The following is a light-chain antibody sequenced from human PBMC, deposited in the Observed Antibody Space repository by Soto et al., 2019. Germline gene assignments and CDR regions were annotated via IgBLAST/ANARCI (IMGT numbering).Light chain of an antibody. CDR2: KNN. Sequence: QAVVTQPPSASGTPGQRVTISCSGSSSNIGNFYVYWYQQLPGTAPKLLIYKNNQRPLGVPDRFSGSKSGTSASLAISGLGSEGEAEYYAAAWDDSLSGPGVFGGGTQLTVL. J-gene: IGLJ7*01. CDR1: SSNIGNFY. V-gene: IGLV1-47*01. CDR3: AAWDDSLSGPGV.